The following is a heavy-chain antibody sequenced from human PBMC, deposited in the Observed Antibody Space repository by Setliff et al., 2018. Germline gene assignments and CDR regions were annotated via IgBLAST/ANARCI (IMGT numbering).Heavy chain of an antibody. Sequence: PGGSLRLSCAASGFTFARFAMHWVRQAPGKGLEWVAVISYDGINKYYADSVKGRFTISRDNSKNTLYLQMNSLRAEDTAVYYCARFMTTVTTRGWFDPWGQGTLVTVSS. CDR3: ARFMTTVTTRGWFDP. D-gene: IGHD4-17*01. J-gene: IGHJ5*02. CDR2: ISYDGINK. CDR1: GFTFARFA. V-gene: IGHV3-30*07.